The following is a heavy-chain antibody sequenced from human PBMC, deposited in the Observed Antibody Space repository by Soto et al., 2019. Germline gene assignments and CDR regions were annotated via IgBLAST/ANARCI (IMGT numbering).Heavy chain of an antibody. J-gene: IGHJ4*02. Sequence: PGGSLRLSCAASGFTVSSNYMSWVCQAPGKGLEWVSVIYSGGSTYYADSVKGRFTISRDNSKNTLYLQMNSLRAEDTAVYYCARDSVVTMVDYWGQGTLVTVSS. D-gene: IGHD3-10*01. CDR2: IYSGGST. CDR1: GFTVSSNY. CDR3: ARDSVVTMVDY. V-gene: IGHV3-53*01.